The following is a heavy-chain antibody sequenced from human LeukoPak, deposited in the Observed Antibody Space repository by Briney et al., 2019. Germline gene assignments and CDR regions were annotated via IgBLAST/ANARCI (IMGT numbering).Heavy chain of an antibody. V-gene: IGHV4-34*01. D-gene: IGHD2-15*01. CDR3: AREQVVAYFDY. Sequence: SETLSLTCAVYGGSFSGYYWSWIRQPPGKGLEWIGETNHSGSTNYNPSLKSRVTISVDTSKNQFSLKLSSVTAADTAVYYCAREQVVAYFDYWGQGTLVTVSS. J-gene: IGHJ4*02. CDR2: TNHSGST. CDR1: GGSFSGYY.